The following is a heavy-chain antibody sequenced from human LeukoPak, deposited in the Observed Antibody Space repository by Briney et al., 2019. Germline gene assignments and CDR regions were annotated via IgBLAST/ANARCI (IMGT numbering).Heavy chain of an antibody. CDR3: ARDSNEVVVVAATTYYYYGMDV. Sequence: GRSLRLSCAASGFTFSSYAMHWVRQAPGKGLEWVAVISYDGSNKYYADSVKGRFTISGDNSKNTLYLQMNSLRAEDTAVYYCARDSNEVVVVAATTYYYYGMDVWGQGTTVTVSS. J-gene: IGHJ6*02. D-gene: IGHD2-15*01. CDR1: GFTFSSYA. V-gene: IGHV3-30-3*01. CDR2: ISYDGSNK.